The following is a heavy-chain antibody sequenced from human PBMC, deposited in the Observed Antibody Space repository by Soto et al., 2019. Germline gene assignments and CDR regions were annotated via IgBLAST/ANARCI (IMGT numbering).Heavy chain of an antibody. V-gene: IGHV1-18*01. J-gene: IGHJ6*03. D-gene: IGHD3-10*01. CDR3: AREVRGGDYYYYYYMDV. Sequence: QVQLVQSGAEVKKPGASVKFSCRASGYTLTSYGITWVRQAPAQGVVWRGWFSAYNGNRNNAQKLQGRVTMTTDTSTSTAYMELRSLRSDDTAVYYCAREVRGGDYYYYYYMDVWGKGTTVTVSS. CDR2: FSAYNGNR. CDR1: GYTLTSYG.